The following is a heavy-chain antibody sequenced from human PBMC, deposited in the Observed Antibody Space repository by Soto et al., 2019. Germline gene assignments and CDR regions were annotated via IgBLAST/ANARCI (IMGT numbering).Heavy chain of an antibody. D-gene: IGHD1-26*01. V-gene: IGHV4-39*01. CDR3: AIPRVGAASEYAEYFQH. J-gene: IGHJ1*01. CDR2: IYYSGST. CDR1: GGSISSSSYY. Sequence: QLQLQESGPGLVKPSETLSLTCTVSGGSISSSSYYWGWIRQPPGKGLEWIGSIYYSGSTYYNPSLTGRVTISVATSKHQFSLKLRSVTAADTAVYYCAIPRVGAASEYAEYFQHWGQGTLVTVCS.